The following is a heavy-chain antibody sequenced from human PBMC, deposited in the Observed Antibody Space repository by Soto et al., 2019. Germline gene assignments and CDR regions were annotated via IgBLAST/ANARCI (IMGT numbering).Heavy chain of an antibody. J-gene: IGHJ6*02. D-gene: IGHD6-6*01. CDR2: ISYDGSNK. V-gene: IGHV3-30*18. Sequence: QVQLVESGGGVVQPGRFLRLSCAASGFTFSSYGMHWVRQAPGKGLEWVAVISYDGSNKYYADSVKGRFTISRDNSKNTLYLQMNSLRAEDTAVYYCAKDSIAARRFEYYYYGMDVWGQGTTVTVSS. CDR3: AKDSIAARRFEYYYYGMDV. CDR1: GFTFSSYG.